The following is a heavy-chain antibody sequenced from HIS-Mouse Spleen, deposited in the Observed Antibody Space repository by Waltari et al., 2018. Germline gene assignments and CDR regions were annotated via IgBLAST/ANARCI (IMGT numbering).Heavy chain of an antibody. V-gene: IGHV4-39*07. CDR3: AREIPYSSSWYDWYFDL. CDR2: IYYSGST. Sequence: QLQLQESGPGLVKPSETLSLTCTVSGGSISSSSYYWGWIRQPPGKGLEWIGRIYYSGSTYYNQSLKSRVTISVDTSKNQVSLKLSSVTAADTAVYYCAREIPYSSSWYDWYFDLWGRGTLVTVSS. J-gene: IGHJ2*01. D-gene: IGHD6-13*01. CDR1: GGSISSSSYY.